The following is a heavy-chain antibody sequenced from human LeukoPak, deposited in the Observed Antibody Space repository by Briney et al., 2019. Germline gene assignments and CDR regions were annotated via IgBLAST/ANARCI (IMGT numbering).Heavy chain of an antibody. V-gene: IGHV1-46*01. Sequence: ASVTVSCKASGYTFTSYYMHWVRQAPGQGLEWMGIINPSGGSTIYAQKFQGRVTMTRDTSTSTVYMELSSLRSEDTAVYYCARGGWRNDVSSDWGQGTLVTVSS. D-gene: IGHD1-1*01. CDR2: INPSGGST. J-gene: IGHJ4*02. CDR1: GYTFTSYY. CDR3: ARGGWRNDVSSD.